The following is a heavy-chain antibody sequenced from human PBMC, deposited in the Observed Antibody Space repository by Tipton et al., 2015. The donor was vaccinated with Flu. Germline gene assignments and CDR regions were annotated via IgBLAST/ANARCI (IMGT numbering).Heavy chain of an antibody. V-gene: IGHV3-15*01. CDR2: IKSRNAGGTA. CDR3: TPVTHIGVIMRGGEGIHS. Sequence: SLRLSCAVSGITFRDAWLSWVRQAPGKGLEWIGRIKSRNAGGTADYAAPVEGRFTISRDDSKDTMYLQMNSLKTEDTAIYYCTPVTHIGVIMRGGEGIHSWGQGTLVTVSS. D-gene: IGHD3-3*01. J-gene: IGHJ4*02. CDR1: GITFRDAW.